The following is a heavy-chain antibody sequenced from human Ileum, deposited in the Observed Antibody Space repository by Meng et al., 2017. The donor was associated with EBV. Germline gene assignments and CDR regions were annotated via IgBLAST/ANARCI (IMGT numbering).Heavy chain of an antibody. CDR1: GFTFSNYA. CDR3: AKDRAQYDPLDY. J-gene: IGHJ4*02. D-gene: IGHD3-16*01. CDR2: ISGSGRSA. V-gene: IGHV3-23*01. Sequence: VHLLEAGGGLLQRWGSLRLFCEGSGFTFSNYAMSGVRQAPGKGLEWVSSISGSGRSAYYADSVKGRFTISRDSSKSTLYLQMNSLRAEDTALYYCAKDRAQYDPLDYWGQGTLVTVSS.